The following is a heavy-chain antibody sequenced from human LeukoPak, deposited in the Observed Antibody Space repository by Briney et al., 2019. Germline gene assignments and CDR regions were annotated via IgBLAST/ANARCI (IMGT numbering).Heavy chain of an antibody. D-gene: IGHD6-19*01. CDR1: GXPISSDIW. CDR2: IYHSGST. J-gene: IGHJ4*02. V-gene: IGHV4-4*02. Sequence: SGTLSLTCAVSGXPISSDIWWSWVRQPPGKGLEWIGEIYHSGSTNYNPSLKSRVTISVDTSKNQSSLKLSSVTAADTAVYYCARNTGYSSGWPFDYWGQGTLVTVSS. CDR3: ARNTGYSSGWPFDY.